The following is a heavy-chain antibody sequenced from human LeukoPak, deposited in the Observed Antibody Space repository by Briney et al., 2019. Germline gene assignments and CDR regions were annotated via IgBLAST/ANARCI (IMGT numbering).Heavy chain of an antibody. CDR1: GGSISSGGYY. V-gene: IGHV4-31*03. D-gene: IGHD6-6*01. J-gene: IGHJ3*02. CDR3: ARDGVEYSSSSAAFDI. Sequence: SQTLSLTCTVSGGSISSGGYYWSWIRQHPGKGLEWIGYIYYSGGTYYNPSLKSRVTISVDTSKNQFSLKLSSVTAADTAVYYCARDGVEYSSSSAAFDIWGQGTMVTVSS. CDR2: IYYSGGT.